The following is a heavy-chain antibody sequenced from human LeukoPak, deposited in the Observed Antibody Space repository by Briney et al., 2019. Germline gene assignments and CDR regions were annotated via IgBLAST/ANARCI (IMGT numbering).Heavy chain of an antibody. Sequence: GGSLRLSCAASGLTLSRSAMHWVRQAPGKGVEWVAVISYDGTKKYYEDSVKGRFTISRDSSKSTLYLQMNRLRAEDTAVYYCARAALDSRNYYYGLDVWGQGTTVTVSS. J-gene: IGHJ6*02. CDR2: ISYDGTKK. V-gene: IGHV3-30*03. CDR3: ARAALDSRNYYYGLDV. D-gene: IGHD1-14*01. CDR1: GLTLSRSA.